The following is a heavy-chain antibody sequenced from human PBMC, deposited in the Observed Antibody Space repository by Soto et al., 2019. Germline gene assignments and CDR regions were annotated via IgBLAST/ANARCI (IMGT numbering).Heavy chain of an antibody. D-gene: IGHD3-9*01. Sequence: EVQLLESGGGLVQPGGSLRLSCAASGFIFSNYAMNWVRQAPGKGLEWVSAVGGNGLDTYYADSVKGRFTISRDNSKNRLYLQMTSLRSEERAVYYCAVRTGYPFDDWGQGTLVTVSS. CDR2: VGGNGLDT. CDR3: AVRTGYPFDD. V-gene: IGHV3-23*01. CDR1: GFIFSNYA. J-gene: IGHJ4*02.